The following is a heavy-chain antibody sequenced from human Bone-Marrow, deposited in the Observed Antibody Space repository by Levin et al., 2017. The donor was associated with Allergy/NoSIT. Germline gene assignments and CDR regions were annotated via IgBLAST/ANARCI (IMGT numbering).Heavy chain of an antibody. CDR2: ISKSSRTI. J-gene: IGHJ5*01. V-gene: IGHV3-48*04. D-gene: IGHD7-27*01. CDR3: AKGEELWNPFDS. Sequence: TGGSLRLSCVASGFDFSSYSLNWVRQTPEKGLEWLAYISKSSRTIYYAGSVRGRFTISRDNAQNSVYLQMESLRADDTAVYYCAKGEELWNPFDSWGQGTRVTVSS. CDR1: GFDFSSYS.